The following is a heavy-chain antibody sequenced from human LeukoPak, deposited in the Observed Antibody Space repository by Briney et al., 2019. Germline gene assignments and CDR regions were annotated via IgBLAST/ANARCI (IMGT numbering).Heavy chain of an antibody. CDR2: VYYSGST. V-gene: IGHV4-39*01. Sequence: SETLSLTCTVSGGSISSSTTYYWGWIRQPPGKGLEWIGSVYYSGSTYYNPSLKSRVTISVDTSKNQFSLKLRSVTAADTAVYYCARSREYFDSSGYYPLVDYWGQGTLVTASS. CDR3: ARSREYFDSSGYYPLVDY. D-gene: IGHD3-22*01. CDR1: GGSISSSTTYY. J-gene: IGHJ4*02.